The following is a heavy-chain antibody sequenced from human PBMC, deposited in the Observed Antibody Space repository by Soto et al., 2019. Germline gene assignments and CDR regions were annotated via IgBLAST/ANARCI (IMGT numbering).Heavy chain of an antibody. CDR3: ARVGITGRENNWFDP. D-gene: IGHD1-20*01. Sequence: ASETLSLTCTVSGGSITTNGYYWGWIRQPPGEGVEWIGSIYYAGSTYYNPSLKSRVTISVDTSKNQFSLKLSSMTAADTAVYYCARVGITGRENNWFDPWGQGTLVTVSS. J-gene: IGHJ5*02. CDR2: IYYAGST. CDR1: GGSITTNGYY. V-gene: IGHV4-39*01.